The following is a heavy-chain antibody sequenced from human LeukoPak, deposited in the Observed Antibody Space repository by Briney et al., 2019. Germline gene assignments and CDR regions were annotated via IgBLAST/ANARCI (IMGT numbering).Heavy chain of an antibody. CDR1: GFTFIDYA. D-gene: IGHD3-10*01. V-gene: IGHV3-49*03. CDR2: IRSKAYGGTT. J-gene: IGHJ4*02. CDR3: TREIDYYGSGSYPPYY. Sequence: GGSLRLSCTAPGFTFIDYAITWFRQSPGKGLEWIGFIRSKAYGGTTEYATSVKGRFTISRDDSKSIAYLQMNSLNTEDTAVYYCTREIDYYGSGSYPPYYWGQGTLVTVSS.